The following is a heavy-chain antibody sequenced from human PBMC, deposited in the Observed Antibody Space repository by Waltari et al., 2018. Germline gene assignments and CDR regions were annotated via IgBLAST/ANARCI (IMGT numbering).Heavy chain of an antibody. CDR2: IYHSGST. Sequence: QVQLQESGPGLVKPSETLSLTCAVSGYSLSSGYYWGWIRQPPGKGLEWIGSIYHSGSTYYNPSLKSRVTISVDTSKNQFSLKLSSVTAADTAVYYCARHWGQEWLPFQFDYWGQGTLVTVSS. CDR1: GYSLSSGYY. V-gene: IGHV4-38-2*01. CDR3: ARHWGQEWLPFQFDY. D-gene: IGHD3-3*01. J-gene: IGHJ4*02.